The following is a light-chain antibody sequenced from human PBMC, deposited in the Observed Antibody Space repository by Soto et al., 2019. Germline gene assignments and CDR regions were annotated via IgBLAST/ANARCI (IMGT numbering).Light chain of an antibody. J-gene: IGKJ3*01. CDR1: QSVSDSY. V-gene: IGKV3-20*01. CDR3: QHYGTSGL. CDR2: AS. Sequence: EIVLTQSPGTLSLSPGERATLSCRASQSVSDSYLAWYQQKPGQAPRLLIYASSRATGIPDRFSGSGSGTDFTLTISRLGPEDFAVYYCQHYGTSGLFGPGTKVDIK.